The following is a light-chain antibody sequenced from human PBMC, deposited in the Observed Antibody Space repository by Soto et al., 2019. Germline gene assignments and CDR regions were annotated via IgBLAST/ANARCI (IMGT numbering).Light chain of an antibody. CDR2: DAS. Sequence: EIVLTQSPATLSLSPGERATLSCRASQSLSSYLAWYQQKPGQAPRLLIYDASNRATSIPARFSGSGSGTDFPLTISSLEPEDFAVYYCQQRSSWPLTFGQGTKVEIK. V-gene: IGKV3-11*01. J-gene: IGKJ1*01. CDR3: QQRSSWPLT. CDR1: QSLSSY.